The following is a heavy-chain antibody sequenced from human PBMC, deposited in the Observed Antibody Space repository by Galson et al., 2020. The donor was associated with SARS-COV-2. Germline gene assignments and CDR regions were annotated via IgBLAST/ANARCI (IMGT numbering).Heavy chain of an antibody. J-gene: IGHJ4*02. CDR3: GTAGDY. D-gene: IGHD3-10*01. CDR1: GLTFNIFW. V-gene: IGHV3-7*05. CDR2: IDDAGTTT. Sequence: GESLKISCRAYGLTFNIFWMSWVRQSPGKGLEWVANIDDAGTTTYYVDSVKGRFTISRDNAKNSLYLEMNNLRVDDSAVYYCGTAGDYWGQGALVTVSS.